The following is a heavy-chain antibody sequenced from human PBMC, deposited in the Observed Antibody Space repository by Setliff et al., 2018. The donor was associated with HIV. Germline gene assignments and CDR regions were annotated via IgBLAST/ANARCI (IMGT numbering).Heavy chain of an antibody. Sequence: GGSLRLSCAASGFTFSNYAMHWARQAPGKGLEWVANIKQDGSEKDYVDSVKGRFTISRDFSRDKDFLQMDNLRPEDTAIYYCARRTSGPAGIDYWGQGTLVTGSS. CDR1: GFTFSNYA. J-gene: IGHJ4*02. CDR2: IKQDGSEK. CDR3: ARRTSGPAGIDY. D-gene: IGHD1-26*01. V-gene: IGHV3-7*02.